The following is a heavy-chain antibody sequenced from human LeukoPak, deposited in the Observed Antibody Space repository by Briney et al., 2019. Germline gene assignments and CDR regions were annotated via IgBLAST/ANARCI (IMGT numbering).Heavy chain of an antibody. J-gene: IGHJ6*02. D-gene: IGHD2-21*02. CDR3: ASTYCGGDCSPQYHHYYYGMDV. Sequence: GASVKVSCKASGGTFISYAISWVRQAPGQGLEWMGGIIPIFGTANYAQKFQGRVTITADESTSTAYMELSSLRSEDTAVYYCASTYCGGDCSPQYHHYYYGMDVWGQGTTVTVSS. CDR1: GGTFISYA. CDR2: IIPIFGTA. V-gene: IGHV1-69*13.